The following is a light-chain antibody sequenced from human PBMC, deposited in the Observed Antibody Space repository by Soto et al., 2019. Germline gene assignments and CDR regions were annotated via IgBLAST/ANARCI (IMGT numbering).Light chain of an antibody. V-gene: IGLV1-47*02. CDR3: AAWDDSLSGWV. J-gene: IGLJ3*02. Sequence: QSVLTQPPSASGTPGQRVTISCSGSSSNIGSNYVYWYQQLPGTAPKLLSFSNNQRASGVPDRFSGSKSGTSASLAISGLRSEDEADYYCAAWDDSLSGWVFGGGTKLTVL. CDR2: SNN. CDR1: SSNIGSNY.